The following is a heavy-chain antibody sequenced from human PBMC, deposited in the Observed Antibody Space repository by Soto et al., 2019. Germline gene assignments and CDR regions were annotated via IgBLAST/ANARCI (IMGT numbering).Heavy chain of an antibody. J-gene: IGHJ6*02. CDR2: INPNSGGT. D-gene: IGHD2-15*01. Sequence: ASVKVSCKASGYTFTGYYMHWVRQAPGQGLEWVGWINPNSGGTNYAQKFQGWVTMTRDTSISTAYMELSRLRSDDTAVYYCARYGTILLARYGMVVRGPATTVT. CDR3: ARYGTILLARYGMVV. CDR1: GYTFTGYY. V-gene: IGHV1-2*04.